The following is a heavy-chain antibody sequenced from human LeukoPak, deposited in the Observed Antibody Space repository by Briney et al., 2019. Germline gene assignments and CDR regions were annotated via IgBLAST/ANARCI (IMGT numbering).Heavy chain of an antibody. D-gene: IGHD2-2*02. CDR2: ISWNSGSI. Sequence: PGQSLRLSCAASGFTVSSNSMSWVRQAPGKGLEWVSGISWNSGSIGYADSVKGRFTISRDNAKNSLYLQMNSLRAEDMALYYCAKDRRAAIAHAFDIWGQGTMVTVSS. CDR3: AKDRRAAIAHAFDI. J-gene: IGHJ3*02. V-gene: IGHV3-9*03. CDR1: GFTVSSNS.